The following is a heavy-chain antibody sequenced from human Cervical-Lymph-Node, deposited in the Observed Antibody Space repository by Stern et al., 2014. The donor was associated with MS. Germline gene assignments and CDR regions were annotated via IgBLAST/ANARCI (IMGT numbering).Heavy chain of an antibody. V-gene: IGHV3-33*01. CDR1: GFSFSRYA. D-gene: IGHD6-13*01. CDR3: ASAYSSSHYYFDY. Sequence: VQLVESGGGVVQPGRSLRLSCAASGFSFSRYAMHWVRQAPGKGLEWVALIWYDGSNQYYADSATGRFIISRDNFKNTQYLQVNSLRAEDTAVYYCASAYSSSHYYFDYWGQGTLVTVSS. CDR2: IWYDGSNQ. J-gene: IGHJ4*02.